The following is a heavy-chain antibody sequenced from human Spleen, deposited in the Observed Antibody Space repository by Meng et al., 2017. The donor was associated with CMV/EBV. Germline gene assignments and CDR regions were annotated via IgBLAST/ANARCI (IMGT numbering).Heavy chain of an antibody. V-gene: IGHV4-34*01. CDR3: ARDVRGRTGDS. CDR2: VNHSENT. J-gene: IGHJ4*02. Sequence: SETLSLTCTVYGGSFSGYYWTWIRQPPGKGLEWIGEVNHSENTNYNPSLKSRVTISLDTSKNQFSLKLSSVTAADTAVYYCARDVRGRTGDSWGQGALVTVSS. D-gene: IGHD7-27*01. CDR1: GGSFSGYY.